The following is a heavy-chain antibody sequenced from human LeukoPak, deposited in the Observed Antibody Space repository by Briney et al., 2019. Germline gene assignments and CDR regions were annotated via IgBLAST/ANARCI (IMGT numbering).Heavy chain of an antibody. Sequence: PSETLSLTCTVSGGSISSSSYYWGWIRQPPGKGLEWIGSIYYSGSTYYNPSLKSRVTISVDTSKNQFSLKLSSVTAADTGVYYCASIAARPTYYYYYMDVWGKGTTVTVSS. CDR2: IYYSGST. V-gene: IGHV4-39*01. J-gene: IGHJ6*03. CDR3: ASIAARPTYYYYYMDV. CDR1: GGSISSSSYY. D-gene: IGHD6-6*01.